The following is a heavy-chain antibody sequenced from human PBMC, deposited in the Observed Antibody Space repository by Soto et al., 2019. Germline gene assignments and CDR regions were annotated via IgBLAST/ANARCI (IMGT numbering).Heavy chain of an antibody. CDR3: ARLGYCSGGSCYSFSWFDP. CDR2: IIPIFGAA. D-gene: IGHD2-15*01. Sequence: SVKVSCKASGGTFSSYAISWVRQAPGQGLEWMGGIIPIFGAANYAQKFQGRVTITADESTSTAYMELSSLRSEDTAVYYCARLGYCSGGSCYSFSWFDPWGQGTLVTVSS. V-gene: IGHV1-69*13. J-gene: IGHJ5*02. CDR1: GGTFSSYA.